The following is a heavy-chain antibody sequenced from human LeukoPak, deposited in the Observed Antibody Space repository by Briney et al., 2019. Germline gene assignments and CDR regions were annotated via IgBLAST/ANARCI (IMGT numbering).Heavy chain of an antibody. J-gene: IGHJ4*02. CDR3: ARELTGIGYYFDY. CDR2: ISWNSGSI. CDR1: GFTFDDYA. Sequence: GRSLRLSCAASGFTFDDYAMHWVRQAPGKGLEWVSGISWNSGSIGYADSVKGRFTISRDNSKNTLYLQMNSLRAEDTAVYYCARELTGIGYYFDYWGQGTLVTVSS. V-gene: IGHV3-9*01.